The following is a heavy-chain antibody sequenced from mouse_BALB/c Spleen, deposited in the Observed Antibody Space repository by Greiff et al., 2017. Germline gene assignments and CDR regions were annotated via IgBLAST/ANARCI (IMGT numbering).Heavy chain of an antibody. V-gene: IGHV5-6-3*01. CDR2: INSNGGST. J-gene: IGHJ4*01. D-gene: IGHD3-3*01. CDR1: GFTFSSYG. CDR3: ARGRAGYAMDY. Sequence: EVQGVESGGGLVQPGGSLKLSCAASGFTFSSYGMSWVRQTPDKRLELVATINSNGGSTYYPDSVKGRFTISRDNAKNTLYLQMSSLKSEDTAMYYCARGRAGYAMDYWGQGTSVTVSS.